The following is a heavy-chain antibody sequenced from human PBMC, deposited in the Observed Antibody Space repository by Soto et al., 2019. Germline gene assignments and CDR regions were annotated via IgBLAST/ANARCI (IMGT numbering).Heavy chain of an antibody. D-gene: IGHD3-3*01. J-gene: IGHJ4*02. Sequence: PGGSLRLSCAACGFTFSSYAMHWVRQAPGKGLEWVAVISYDGSNKYYADSVRGRFTISRDNSKNTLYLQMNSLRAEDTAVYYCARGGRRSTYYDFWSGYYNFDYWGQGTLVTVSS. V-gene: IGHV3-30-3*01. CDR2: ISYDGSNK. CDR3: ARGGRRSTYYDFWSGYYNFDY. CDR1: GFTFSSYA.